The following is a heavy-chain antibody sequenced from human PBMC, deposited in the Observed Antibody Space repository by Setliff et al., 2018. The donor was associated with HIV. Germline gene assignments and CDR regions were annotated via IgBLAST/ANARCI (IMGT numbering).Heavy chain of an antibody. CDR1: GGSISSSNYY. D-gene: IGHD6-19*01. V-gene: IGHV4-39*01. Sequence: SETLSLTCTVPGGSISSSNYYWGWIRQPPGKGLEWIANIYYSGSTYYNPSLKSRVTISVDTSKNQFSLKLTSVTAADTAVYYCARQSRQAVAGTRNFDYWGQGTLVTVSS. CDR3: ARQSRQAVAGTRNFDY. CDR2: IYYSGST. J-gene: IGHJ4*02.